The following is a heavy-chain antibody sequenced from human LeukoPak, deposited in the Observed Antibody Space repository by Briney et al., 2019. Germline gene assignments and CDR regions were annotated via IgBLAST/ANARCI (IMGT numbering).Heavy chain of an antibody. Sequence: ASVKVSCKASGYTFTGYYMHWVRQAPGQGLEWMGWINPNSGGTNYAQKLQGRVTMTRDTSISTAYMELSRLRSDDTAVYYCASSDILTGYYSAPFPFYWGQGTLVTVSS. CDR1: GYTFTGYY. V-gene: IGHV1-2*02. CDR3: ASSDILTGYYSAPFPFY. J-gene: IGHJ4*02. CDR2: INPNSGGT. D-gene: IGHD3-9*01.